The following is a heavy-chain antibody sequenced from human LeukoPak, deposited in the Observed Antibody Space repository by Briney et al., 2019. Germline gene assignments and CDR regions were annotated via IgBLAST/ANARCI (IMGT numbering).Heavy chain of an antibody. D-gene: IGHD1-1*01. CDR2: ISSSSSTI. CDR1: GFTFSSCS. V-gene: IGHV3-48*01. J-gene: IGHJ3*02. Sequence: GGSLRLSCAASGFTFSSCSMNWVRQAPGKGLEWVSYISSSSSTIYYADSVKGRFTISKDNSKNTLYPQMNSLRAEDTAVYYCASENKLNAFDIWGQGTMVTVSS. CDR3: ASENKLNAFDI.